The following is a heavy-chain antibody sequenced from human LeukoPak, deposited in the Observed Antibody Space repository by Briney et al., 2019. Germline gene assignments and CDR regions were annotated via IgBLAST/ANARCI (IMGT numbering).Heavy chain of an antibody. Sequence: ASVTVSFTGSGYTFTIYAMNWVRQAPGQGREWVGWINTNTGNPTYAQGFTGRFVFSLDTSVSTAYLQISSLKAEDTAVYYCAREVFPYCSGGSCYRQDAFDIWGQGTTVTVSS. CDR2: INTNTGNP. V-gene: IGHV7-4-1*02. J-gene: IGHJ3*02. D-gene: IGHD2-15*01. CDR1: GYTFTIYA. CDR3: AREVFPYCSGGSCYRQDAFDI.